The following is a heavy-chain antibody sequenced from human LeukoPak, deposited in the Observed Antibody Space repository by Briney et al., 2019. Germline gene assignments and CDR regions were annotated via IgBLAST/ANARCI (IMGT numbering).Heavy chain of an antibody. V-gene: IGHV4-4*07. J-gene: IGHJ4*02. CDR3: ARGRWNTGMVSPYYFDH. CDR1: GVSLSNYY. Sequence: SETLSLTCTVSGVSLSNYYCSWSRQPAREGLEWVGRTDNSWRSNYNPSLQSRLTMSVDPCKNQFSLNLSSVTAADRAVYYCARGRWNTGMVSPYYFDHWRRGTLVSVFS. D-gene: IGHD5-18*01. CDR2: TDNSWRS.